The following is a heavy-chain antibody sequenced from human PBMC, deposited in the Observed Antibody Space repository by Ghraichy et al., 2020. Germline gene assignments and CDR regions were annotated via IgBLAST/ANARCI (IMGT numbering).Heavy chain of an antibody. CDR3: AKDELNTVMVMSY. Sequence: GGSLRLSCAASGFSFSNYGMHWVRQAPGKGLEWVAFISYDGSDKYSADSVRFTISRDNSKNTLYLQMNSLSAEDTAVYYCAKDELNTVMVMSYWGQGTLVTVSS. D-gene: IGHD5-18*01. CDR2: ISYDGSDK. CDR1: GFSFSNYG. J-gene: IGHJ4*02. V-gene: IGHV3-30*18.